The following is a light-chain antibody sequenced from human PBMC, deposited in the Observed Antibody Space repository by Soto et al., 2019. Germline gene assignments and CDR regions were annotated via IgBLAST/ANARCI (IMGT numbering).Light chain of an antibody. J-gene: IGKJ2*01. CDR3: QQYNTYST. CDR2: RAS. CDR1: QSISNW. Sequence: DIQMTQSPSTLSAFVGDRVTITCRASQSISNWLAWYQLRPGKAPKLLIRRASYLQSGVPSRFSGSGSGTEFTLTISSLQPDDFATYYCQQYNTYSTFGQGTKLEIK. V-gene: IGKV1-5*03.